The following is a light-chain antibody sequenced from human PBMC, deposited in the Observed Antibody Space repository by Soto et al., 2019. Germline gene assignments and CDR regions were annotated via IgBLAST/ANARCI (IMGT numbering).Light chain of an antibody. Sequence: EIVMTQSPATLSVSPGERATLSCRASQSVSSNLAWYQQKPGQAPRLLIYGASTRATGIPARFSGSGSGTEFTLTISSLQSEDFATYYCQQYDNLPFTFGGGTKVEIK. CDR2: GAS. J-gene: IGKJ4*01. CDR1: QSVSSN. V-gene: IGKV3-15*01. CDR3: QQYDNLPFT.